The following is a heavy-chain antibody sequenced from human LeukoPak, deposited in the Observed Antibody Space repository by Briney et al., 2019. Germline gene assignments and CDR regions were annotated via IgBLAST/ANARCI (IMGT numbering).Heavy chain of an antibody. CDR2: IYYSGNT. D-gene: IGHD5-18*01. V-gene: IGHV4-39*01. CDR3: ARTTEGGYTYGYFYYYYMDV. J-gene: IGHJ6*03. CDR1: GVSISSSNSY. Sequence: SETLSLTCTVSGVSISSSNSYWGWIRQPPGKGLEWIGSIYYSGNTYYNASLKGQVSISIDTSKNQFSLKLTSVTAADTAVYYCARTTEGGYTYGYFYYYYMDVWGKGTTVTISS.